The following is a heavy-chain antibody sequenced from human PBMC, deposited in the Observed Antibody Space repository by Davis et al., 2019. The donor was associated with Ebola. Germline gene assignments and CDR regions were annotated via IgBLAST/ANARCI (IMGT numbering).Heavy chain of an antibody. V-gene: IGHV3-73*01. CDR3: TLTVTPLDY. CDR2: IRSKANSYAT. CDR1: GFTFSNAW. J-gene: IGHJ4*02. D-gene: IGHD4-17*01. Sequence: GESLKISCAASGFTFSNAWMNWVRQASGKGLEWVGRIRSKANSYATAYAASVKGRFTIPRDDSKNTAYLQMNSLKTEDTAVYYCTLTVTPLDYWGQRTLVTVSS.